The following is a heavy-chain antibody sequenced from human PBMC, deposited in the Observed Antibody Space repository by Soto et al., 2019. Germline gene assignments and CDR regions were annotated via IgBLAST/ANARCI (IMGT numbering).Heavy chain of an antibody. CDR3: AKDTELVLVYYFDY. Sequence: PGGSLRLSCAASGFTFDDYAMHWVRQAPGKGLEWVSGISWNSGSIGYADSVKGRFTISRDNAKNSLYLQMNSLRAEDTALYYCAKDTELVLVYYFDYWGQGTLVTVSS. J-gene: IGHJ4*02. V-gene: IGHV3-9*01. D-gene: IGHD6-13*01. CDR2: ISWNSGSI. CDR1: GFTFDDYA.